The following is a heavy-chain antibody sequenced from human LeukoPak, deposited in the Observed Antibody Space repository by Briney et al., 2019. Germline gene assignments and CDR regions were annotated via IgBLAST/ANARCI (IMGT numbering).Heavy chain of an antibody. Sequence: PGRSLRLSCAASGFTFSSYGMHWVRQAPGKGLEWAAVISYDGSNKYYADSVKGRFTISRDNSKNTLYLQMNSLRAEDTAVYYCAKEGEDIVVVPAAMTLGYYFDYWGQGTLVTVSS. V-gene: IGHV3-30*18. D-gene: IGHD2-2*01. CDR1: GFTFSSYG. J-gene: IGHJ4*02. CDR3: AKEGEDIVVVPAAMTLGYYFDY. CDR2: ISYDGSNK.